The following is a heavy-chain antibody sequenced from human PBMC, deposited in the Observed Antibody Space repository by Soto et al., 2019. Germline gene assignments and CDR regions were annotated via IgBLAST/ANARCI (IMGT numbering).Heavy chain of an antibody. CDR1: GYTFTSYD. D-gene: IGHD2-2*01. CDR3: ARVGYCISTSCAYYYYYGMDV. Sequence: ASVKVSCKASGYTFTSYDINWVRQATGQGLEWMGWMNPNSGNTGYAQKFQGRVTMTRNTSISTAYMELSSLRSEDTAVYYCARVGYCISTSCAYYYYYGMDVWGQGTTVTVSS. CDR2: MNPNSGNT. V-gene: IGHV1-8*01. J-gene: IGHJ6*02.